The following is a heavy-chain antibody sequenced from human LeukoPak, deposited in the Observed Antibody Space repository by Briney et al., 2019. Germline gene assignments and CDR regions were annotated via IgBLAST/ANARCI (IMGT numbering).Heavy chain of an antibody. CDR3: ARFLYGDYGIYIDY. Sequence: PSQTLSLTCTVSGVSISSGGYYWSWIRQHPGKGLEWIGYIYYSGSTYYNPSLKSRVTISVDTSKNQFSLKLSSVTAADTAVYYCARFLYGDYGIYIDYWGQGTLVTVSS. D-gene: IGHD4-17*01. CDR1: GVSISSGGYY. V-gene: IGHV4-31*03. J-gene: IGHJ4*02. CDR2: IYYSGST.